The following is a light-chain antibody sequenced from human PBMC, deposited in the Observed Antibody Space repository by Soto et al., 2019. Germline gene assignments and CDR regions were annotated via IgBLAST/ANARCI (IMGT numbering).Light chain of an antibody. CDR3: SSYTSSSTPYV. CDR2: DVS. CDR1: SSDVGDYNY. V-gene: IGLV2-14*03. J-gene: IGLJ1*01. Sequence: QSALTQPASVSGSPGQSITISCTGTSSDVGDYNYVYWYQQHPGKAPKLMIYDVSNRPSGVSNRFSGSKSGNTASLTISGRQAEDEADYFCSSYTSSSTPYVFGTGTKVTVL.